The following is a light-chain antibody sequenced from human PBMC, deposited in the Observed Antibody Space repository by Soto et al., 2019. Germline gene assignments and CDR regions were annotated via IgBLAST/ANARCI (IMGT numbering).Light chain of an antibody. J-gene: IGKJ1*01. CDR1: QGVFSN. CDR3: HQYHNWPRT. Sequence: EIVLTQFPATLSVSPGERATLSCMASQGVFSNFACYQQKPGQAPRLLIYGASPRDSAIPDRFSGSESGTDFTLAISRLQYEDFAVYFCHQYHNWPRTFGQGTKV. CDR2: GAS. V-gene: IGKV3D-15*01.